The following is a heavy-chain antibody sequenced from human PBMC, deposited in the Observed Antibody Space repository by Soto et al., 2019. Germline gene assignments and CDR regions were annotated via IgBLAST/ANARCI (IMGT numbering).Heavy chain of an antibody. V-gene: IGHV3-30*04. D-gene: IGHD6-19*01. CDR1: GFTFNNYD. CDR2: ISYDGTNS. Sequence: GGSLRLSCAASGFTFNNYDMYWVRQAPGKGLEWVAVISYDGTNSYYADSVQGRFTISRDNSKNTLYLQMNSLRPQDTAVHFCGRGYRSDWYVDYWGQGTLVTVSS. CDR3: GRGYRSDWYVDY. J-gene: IGHJ4*02.